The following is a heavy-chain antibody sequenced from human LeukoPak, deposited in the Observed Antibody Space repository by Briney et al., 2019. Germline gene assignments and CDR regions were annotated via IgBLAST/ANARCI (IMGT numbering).Heavy chain of an antibody. V-gene: IGHV3-7*01. J-gene: IGHJ4*02. Sequence: RSGGSLRLSCVASDFTFSFYWMTWVRQAPGKGLEWLANILPDGSQKYYVDSVKGRFTISRDNPKNSLYLQINNLKAEDTAVYYCGRLAHNAWYAIDFWGQGALVTVSS. CDR2: ILPDGSQK. CDR3: GRLAHNAWYAIDF. CDR1: DFTFSFYW. D-gene: IGHD6-13*01.